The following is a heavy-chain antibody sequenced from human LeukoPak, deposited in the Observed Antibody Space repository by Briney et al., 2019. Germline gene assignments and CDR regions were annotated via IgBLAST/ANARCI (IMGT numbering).Heavy chain of an antibody. D-gene: IGHD2-21*02. CDR1: GYTFTSYS. J-gene: IGHJ4*02. CDR2: ISAYNGNT. CDR3: ARVHPSCGGDCYAFDY. Sequence: ASVKVSCKASGYTFTSYSISWVRQAPGQGLEWMGWISAYNGNTNYAQKLQGRVTMTTDTSTSTAYMELRSLRSDDTAVYYCARVHPSCGGDCYAFDYWGQGTLVTVSS. V-gene: IGHV1-18*01.